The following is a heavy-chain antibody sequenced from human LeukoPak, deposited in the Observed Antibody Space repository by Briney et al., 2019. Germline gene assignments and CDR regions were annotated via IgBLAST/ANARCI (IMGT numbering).Heavy chain of an antibody. V-gene: IGHV3-48*04. CDR3: ARDWSAHYFDY. J-gene: IGHJ4*02. CDR1: GFSFSTYG. CDR2: ISSSSAL. Sequence: GGSLRLSCTASGFSFSTYGFNWVRQAPGKGLEWVSYISSSSALYYTDSVKGRFTISRDNAKNSLYLQMNSPRAEDTAVYYCARDWSAHYFDYWGQGILVTISS.